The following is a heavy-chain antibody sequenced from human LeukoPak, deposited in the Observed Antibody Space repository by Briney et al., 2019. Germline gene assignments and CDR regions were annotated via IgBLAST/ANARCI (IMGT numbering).Heavy chain of an antibody. CDR2: IIPIFGTA. D-gene: IGHD2-2*01. Sequence: GSSVNVSCKASGGTFSNYAISWVRQAPGQGLEWMGGIIPIFGTANYAQKFQGRVTITADESTSTAYMELSSLRSEDTAVYYCASAWVVVVPAALPPAEYFQHWGQGTLVTVSS. CDR3: ASAWVVVVPAALPPAEYFQH. CDR1: GGTFSNYA. J-gene: IGHJ1*01. V-gene: IGHV1-69*01.